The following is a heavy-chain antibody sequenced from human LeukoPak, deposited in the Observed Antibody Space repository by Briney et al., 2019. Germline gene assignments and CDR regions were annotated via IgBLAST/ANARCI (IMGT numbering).Heavy chain of an antibody. V-gene: IGHV4-39*01. Sequence: SETLSLTCSVTGGSISDSSFYWGWVRQAPGKGLDRIGSMSYSGITFYNPSLKSRVIISADTSKNQFSLRLTSVTAADTAVYYCANRGIYGYFNYWGQGTLVTVSS. D-gene: IGHD3-10*01. CDR1: GGSISDSSFY. CDR3: ANRGIYGYFNY. J-gene: IGHJ4*02. CDR2: MSYSGIT.